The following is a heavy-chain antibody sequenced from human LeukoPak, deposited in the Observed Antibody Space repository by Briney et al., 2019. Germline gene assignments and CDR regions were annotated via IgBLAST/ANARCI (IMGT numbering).Heavy chain of an antibody. CDR3: AKEMLLSYYYYGMDV. V-gene: IGHV3-30*18. CDR2: ISYDGSNK. CDR1: GFTFSSYG. D-gene: IGHD2-21*01. J-gene: IGHJ6*02. Sequence: PGRSLRLSCAASGFTFSSYGMHWVRQAPGKGLEWVAVISYDGSNKYYADSVKGRFTISRDNSKNTLYLQMNSLRAEDTAVYYCAKEMLLSYYYYGMDVWGQGTTVTVSS.